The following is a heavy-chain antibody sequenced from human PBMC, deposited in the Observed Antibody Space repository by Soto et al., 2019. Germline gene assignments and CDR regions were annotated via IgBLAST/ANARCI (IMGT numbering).Heavy chain of an antibody. CDR3: ARDRNWSGGSCRLPYYYYGMDV. CDR1: GGSISSYY. Sequence: QVQLQESGPGLVKPSETLSLTCTVSGGSISSYYWSWIRQPAGKGLEWIGRIYTSGSTNYNPSLSSRVTMSVDTSKNRFSLKRSSVPAAGTAVYYCARDRNWSGGSCRLPYYYYGMDVWGQGTTVTVSS. V-gene: IGHV4-4*07. D-gene: IGHD2-15*01. CDR2: IYTSGST. J-gene: IGHJ6*02.